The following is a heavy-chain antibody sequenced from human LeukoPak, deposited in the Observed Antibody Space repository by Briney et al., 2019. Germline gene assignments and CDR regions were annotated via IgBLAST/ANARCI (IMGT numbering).Heavy chain of an antibody. CDR2: ISSSSSTI. CDR3: AREIHCSSTRCYSYYYGMDV. D-gene: IGHD2-2*01. CDR1: GFTFSSYS. V-gene: IGHV3-48*02. J-gene: IGHJ6*02. Sequence: GGSLRLSCAVSGFTFSSYSINWVRQAPGKGLEWVSYISSSSSTIYYADSVKGRFTLSRDNAKNSLYLQMNSLRDEDTAVYYCAREIHCSSTRCYSYYYGMDVWGQGTTVTVSS.